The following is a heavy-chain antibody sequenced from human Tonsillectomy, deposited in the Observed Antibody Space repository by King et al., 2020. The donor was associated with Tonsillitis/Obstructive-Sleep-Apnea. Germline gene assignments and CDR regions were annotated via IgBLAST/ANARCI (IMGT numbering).Heavy chain of an antibody. V-gene: IGHV1-18*01. D-gene: IGHD5-12*01. CDR2: ISADNGNT. J-gene: IGHJ4*02. CDR1: GYTFTSYG. CDR3: ARASGYDSEYYFDY. Sequence: QLVQSGAEVKKPGASVKVSCKASGYTFTSYGISWVRQAPGQGLEWMGWISADNGNTNYVQKLQGRVTMTTDTSTRTAYMELRSLRSDDTTMYYCARASGYDSEYYFDYWGQGTLVTVSS.